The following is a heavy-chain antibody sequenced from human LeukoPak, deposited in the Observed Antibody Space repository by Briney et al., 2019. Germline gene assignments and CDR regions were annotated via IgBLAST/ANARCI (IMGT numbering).Heavy chain of an antibody. J-gene: IGHJ4*02. CDR2: ITSTSSDI. CDR3: ARAPQLVGFDY. Sequence: GGSLRLPCAASGFAFSNYAMSWVRQAPGKGLEWVSSITSTSSDIFYTDSVKGRFTISRDNAKSSLYLQMNSLRAEDTAVYYCARAPQLVGFDYWGQGTLVTVSS. CDR1: GFAFSNYA. V-gene: IGHV3-21*01. D-gene: IGHD6-13*01.